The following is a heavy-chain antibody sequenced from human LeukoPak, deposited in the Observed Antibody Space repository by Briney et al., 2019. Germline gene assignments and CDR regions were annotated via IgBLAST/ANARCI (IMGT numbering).Heavy chain of an antibody. CDR1: GYTFTTYG. J-gene: IGHJ6*03. Sequence: GASVKVSCKASGYTFTTYGISWVRQAPGQGLEWMGIINPSGGSTTYAQKFQGRVTMTRDTSTSTAHMELRSLRSEDTAVYYCARGGSSWYFGRYYYYYMDVWGKGTTVTVSS. D-gene: IGHD6-13*01. CDR2: INPSGGST. V-gene: IGHV1-46*01. CDR3: ARGGSSWYFGRYYYYYMDV.